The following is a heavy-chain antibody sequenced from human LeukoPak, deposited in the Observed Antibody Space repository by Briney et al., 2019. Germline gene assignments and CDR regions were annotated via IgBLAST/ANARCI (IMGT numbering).Heavy chain of an antibody. V-gene: IGHV3-48*04. D-gene: IGHD1-26*01. CDR1: GFTFSSYS. CDR3: AKPMPYSGSHDFQH. CDR2: ISSSSSTI. J-gene: IGHJ1*01. Sequence: GGSLRLSCAASGFTFSSYSMNWVRQAPGKGLEWVSYISSSSSTIYYADSVKGRFTISRDNAKNSLYLQMNSLRAEDTAVYYCAKPMPYSGSHDFQHWGQGTLVTVSS.